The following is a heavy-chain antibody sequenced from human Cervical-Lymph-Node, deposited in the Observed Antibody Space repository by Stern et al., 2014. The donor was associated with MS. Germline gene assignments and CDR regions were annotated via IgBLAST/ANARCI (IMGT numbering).Heavy chain of an antibody. CDR2: IPPVDSET. CDR1: GYSFTNSW. CDR3: ARQGCATTSCHTIDS. D-gene: IGHD2-2*02. Sequence: EVHLVESGAEVKKPGPSLKISCKGSGYSFTNSWIGWVRQMPGKGLELMGIIPPVDSETRYSPSCQGQVTISVDKSINPAYVQWTSLEASDTAMYYCARQGCATTSCHTIDSWGQGTLITVSS. V-gene: IGHV5-51*01. J-gene: IGHJ4*02.